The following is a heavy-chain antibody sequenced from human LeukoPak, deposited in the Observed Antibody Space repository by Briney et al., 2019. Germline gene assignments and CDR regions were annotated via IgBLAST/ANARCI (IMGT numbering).Heavy chain of an antibody. V-gene: IGHV1-2*02. CDR3: ARVRVDYGDLGFDY. CDR1: GYTFTGYY. J-gene: IGHJ4*02. D-gene: IGHD4-17*01. CDR2: INPNSGDT. Sequence: GASVKVSCKASGYTFTGYYMHWVRQAPGQGLEWMGWINPNSGDTNYAQKFQGRVTMTRDTSISTAYMDLSRLRSDDTAVYYCARVRVDYGDLGFDYWGQGTLVTVSS.